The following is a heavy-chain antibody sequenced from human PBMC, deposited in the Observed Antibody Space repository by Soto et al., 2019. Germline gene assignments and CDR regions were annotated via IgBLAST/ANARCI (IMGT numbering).Heavy chain of an antibody. CDR2: IIPIFGTA. Sequence: GASVKVSCKASGGTFSSYAISWVRQAPGQGLEWMGGIIPIFGTANYAQKFQGRVTITADESTSTAYMELSSLRSEDTAVYYCARCDGYNKKEYYYYGMDVWGQGTTVTSP. CDR3: ARCDGYNKKEYYYYGMDV. CDR1: GGTFSSYA. D-gene: IGHD5-12*01. J-gene: IGHJ6*02. V-gene: IGHV1-69*13.